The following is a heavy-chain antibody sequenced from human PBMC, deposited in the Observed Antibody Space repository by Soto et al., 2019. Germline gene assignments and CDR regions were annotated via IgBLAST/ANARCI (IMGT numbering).Heavy chain of an antibody. Sequence: EVQLVETGGGVIQPGGSLSLSCLASGFSVTTNYIIWVRQPPGKGLEWVSTTFTGGSTHYADCVKGRFSISRDNSKNTVYLQLNNLRVEDTAVYYCAKKPPSSIQGWAFGMDVWGQGTTVSVSS. CDR2: TFTGGST. CDR1: GFSVTTNY. D-gene: IGHD1-26*01. J-gene: IGHJ6*02. CDR3: AKKPPSSIQGWAFGMDV. V-gene: IGHV3-53*02.